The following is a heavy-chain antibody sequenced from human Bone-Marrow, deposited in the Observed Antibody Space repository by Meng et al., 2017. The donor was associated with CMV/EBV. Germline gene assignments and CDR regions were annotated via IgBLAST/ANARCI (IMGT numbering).Heavy chain of an antibody. V-gene: IGHV1-46*01. CDR3: ARDCTNGVCWYYYYYGMDV. Sequence: ASVKVSCKASGYTFTSYYMHWVRQAPGQGLEWMGIINPSGGSTSYAQKFQGRVTMTRDTSTSTVYMELSSLRSEDTAVYYCARDCTNGVCWYYYYYGMDVWGQGTTVTVSS. D-gene: IGHD2-8*01. CDR1: GYTFTSYY. CDR2: INPSGGST. J-gene: IGHJ6*02.